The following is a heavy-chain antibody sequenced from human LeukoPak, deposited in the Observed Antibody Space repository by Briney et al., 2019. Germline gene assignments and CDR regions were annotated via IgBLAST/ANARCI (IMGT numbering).Heavy chain of an antibody. CDR1: GYTFIGYY. D-gene: IGHD2-8*02. CDR2: INPNSGGT. Sequence: ASVKVSCKASGYTFIGYYMHWVRQAPGQGLEWMGWINPNSGGTNYAQKFQGRVTMTRDTSISTAYMELSRLRSDDTAVYYCARGSALEPQGYCVGVVCSNWFDPWGQGTLVTVSS. CDR3: ARGSALEPQGYCVGVVCSNWFDP. J-gene: IGHJ5*02. V-gene: IGHV1-2*02.